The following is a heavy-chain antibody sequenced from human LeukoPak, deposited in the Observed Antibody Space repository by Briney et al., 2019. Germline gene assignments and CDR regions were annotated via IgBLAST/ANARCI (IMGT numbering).Heavy chain of an antibody. Sequence: GGSLRLSCAASGFTFSGSAMHWVRQASGKGLEWVGRIRSKANSYATAYAASVKGRFTISRDDSKNTAYLQMNSLKTEDTAVYYCTRHVAGYYYDSSGWTDALDIWGQGTMVTVSS. CDR2: IRSKANSYAT. D-gene: IGHD3-22*01. J-gene: IGHJ3*02. CDR3: TRHVAGYYYDSSGWTDALDI. V-gene: IGHV3-73*01. CDR1: GFTFSGSA.